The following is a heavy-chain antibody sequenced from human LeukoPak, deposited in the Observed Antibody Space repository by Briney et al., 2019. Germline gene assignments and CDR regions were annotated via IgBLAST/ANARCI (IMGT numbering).Heavy chain of an antibody. Sequence: PSETLSLTCTVSGGSISSSSYYWGWIRQPPGKGLEWIGSIYHSGSTYYNPSLKSRVTISVDTSKNQFSLKLSSVTAADTAVYYCARSPGIAADDNWFDPWGQGTLVTVSS. CDR2: IYHSGST. V-gene: IGHV4-39*07. CDR3: ARSPGIAADDNWFDP. D-gene: IGHD6-13*01. J-gene: IGHJ5*02. CDR1: GGSISSSSYY.